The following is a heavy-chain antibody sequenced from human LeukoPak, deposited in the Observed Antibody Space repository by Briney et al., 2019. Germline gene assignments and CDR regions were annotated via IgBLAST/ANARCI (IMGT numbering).Heavy chain of an antibody. D-gene: IGHD3-22*01. J-gene: IGHJ4*02. Sequence: GGSLRLSCAASGFTFSSYGMHWVRQAPGKGLEWVAFIRYDGSNKYYADSVKGRFTISRDNSKNTLYLQMNSLRAEDTAVYYCAKGRGYYYDGSGYPNYFDYWGQGTLVTVSS. V-gene: IGHV3-30*02. CDR1: GFTFSSYG. CDR2: IRYDGSNK. CDR3: AKGRGYYYDGSGYPNYFDY.